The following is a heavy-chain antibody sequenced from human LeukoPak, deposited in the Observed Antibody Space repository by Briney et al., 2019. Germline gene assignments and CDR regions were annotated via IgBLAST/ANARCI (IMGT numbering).Heavy chain of an antibody. J-gene: IGHJ4*02. CDR1: GYTFTSYY. Sequence: ASVKVSCKASGYTFTSYYMHWVRQAPGQGLEWMGIINPSGGSTTYAQKFQGRVTITRDTATRTVYMELSSLRSEDTAVYYCARAYADYVPFDYWGQGTLVTVSS. CDR2: INPSGGST. CDR3: ARAYADYVPFDY. D-gene: IGHD4-17*01. V-gene: IGHV1-46*01.